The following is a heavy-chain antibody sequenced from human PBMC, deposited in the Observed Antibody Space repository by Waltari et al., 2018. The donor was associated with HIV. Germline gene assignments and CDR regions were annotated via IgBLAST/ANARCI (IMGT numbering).Heavy chain of an antibody. Sequence: ELQLVESGGGLVQPGWSLRLSCAASGFTFSSYRLTCIRQAPGKGLEWVSYMSSSSSTIYYADSVKGRFTISRDNAKNSLYLQMNSLRAEDTAVYYCAGGRDGSGGYRDYWGQGTLVTVSS. CDR3: AGGRDGSGGYRDY. J-gene: IGHJ4*02. CDR2: MSSSSSTI. V-gene: IGHV3-48*01. D-gene: IGHD6-19*01. CDR1: GFTFSSYR.